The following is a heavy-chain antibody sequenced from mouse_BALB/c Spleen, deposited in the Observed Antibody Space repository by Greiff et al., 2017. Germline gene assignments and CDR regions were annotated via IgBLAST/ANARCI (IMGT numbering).Heavy chain of an antibody. Sequence: EVQGVESGGGLVKPGGSLKLSCAASGFTFSDYYMYWVRQTPEKRLVWVATISDGGNYTYYPDSVKGRVTISRDNAKNNLCLQMSSLKSEDSAMFYCAREQGGYAMDYWGQGTSVTVSS. CDR1: GFTFSDYY. D-gene: IGHD1-1*02. CDR3: AREQGGYAMDY. J-gene: IGHJ4*01. V-gene: IGHV5-4*02. CDR2: ISDGGNYT.